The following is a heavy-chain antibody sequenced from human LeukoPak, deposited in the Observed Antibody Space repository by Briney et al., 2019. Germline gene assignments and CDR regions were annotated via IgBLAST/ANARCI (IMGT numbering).Heavy chain of an antibody. CDR3: AKDYYYYMDV. Sequence: GGSLRLSCAASGFTFSSYEMNWVRQAPGKGLEWVSYISSSGSTIYCADSVKGRFTISRDNAKNSLYLQMNSLRAEDTAVYYCAKDYYYYMDVWGKGTTVTVSS. CDR2: ISSSGSTI. CDR1: GFTFSSYE. J-gene: IGHJ6*03. V-gene: IGHV3-48*03.